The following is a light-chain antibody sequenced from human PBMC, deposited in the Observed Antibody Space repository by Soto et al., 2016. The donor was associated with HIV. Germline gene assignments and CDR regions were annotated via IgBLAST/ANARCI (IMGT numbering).Light chain of an antibody. CDR1: QSLVRPDGITY. J-gene: IGKJ1*01. CDR3: MQGIHWPPT. V-gene: IGKV2-30*02. Sequence: DVVMTQSPLSLPVTLGQPASVSCRSSQSLVRPDGITYLSWFQQRPGQSPRRLIYKVSNRDSGVPDRFSGSGSGTDFTLKISRVEAEDVGIYYCMQGIHWPPTFGQGTKVEIK. CDR2: KVS.